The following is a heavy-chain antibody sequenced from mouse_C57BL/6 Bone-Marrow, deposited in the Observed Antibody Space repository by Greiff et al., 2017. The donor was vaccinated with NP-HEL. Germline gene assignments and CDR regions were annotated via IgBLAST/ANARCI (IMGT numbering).Heavy chain of an antibody. J-gene: IGHJ1*03. V-gene: IGHV1-52*01. D-gene: IGHD1-1*01. CDR1: GYTFTSYW. CDR3: ARRRDYYRGYCDV. Sequence: QVQLQQPGAELVRPGSSVKLSCKASGYTFTSYWMHWVKQRPIQGLEWIGNIDPSDSETHYNQKFKDKATLTVDKSSSTAYMQLSSLTSEDSAVYYCARRRDYYRGYCDVWGTGTTVTVSS. CDR2: IDPSDSET.